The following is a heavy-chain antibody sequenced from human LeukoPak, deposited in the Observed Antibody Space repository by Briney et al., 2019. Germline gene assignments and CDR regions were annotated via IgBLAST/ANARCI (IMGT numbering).Heavy chain of an antibody. CDR3: ATIRYGAFDI. CDR2: INHSGST. J-gene: IGHJ3*02. D-gene: IGHD3-9*01. CDR1: GRSFSGYY. V-gene: IGHV4-34*01. Sequence: PSETLSLTCAVYGRSFSGYYWSWIRQPPGKGLEWIGEINHSGSTNYNPSLKSRVTISVDTSKNQFSLKLSSVTAADTAVYYCATIRYGAFDIWGQGTMVTVSS.